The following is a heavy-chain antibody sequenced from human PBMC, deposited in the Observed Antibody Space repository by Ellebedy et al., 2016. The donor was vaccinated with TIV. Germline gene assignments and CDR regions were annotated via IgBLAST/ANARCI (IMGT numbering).Heavy chain of an antibody. D-gene: IGHD2-2*01. CDR3: VGEGPATSLSY. CDR2: IRNKVAGGTT. J-gene: IGHJ4*02. V-gene: IGHV3-49*03. Sequence: GESLKISCTASGFTFGDYYMNWFRQAPGKGLEWIGFIRNKVAGGTTEYGASVKGRFTISRDDSKSIAHLQMNSLKTEDTGVYYCVGEGPATSLSYWGQGTLVTVSS. CDR1: GFTFGDYY.